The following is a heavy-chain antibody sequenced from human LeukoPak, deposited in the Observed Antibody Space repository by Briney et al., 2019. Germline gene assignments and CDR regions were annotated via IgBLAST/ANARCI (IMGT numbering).Heavy chain of an antibody. CDR2: LSSSSSYI. CDR1: GFTFSSYS. D-gene: IGHD3-22*01. Sequence: GGSLRLSCAASGFTFSSYSMNWVRQAPGKGLEWVSSLSSSSSYIYYADSVKGRFTISRDNSKNTLYLQMNSLRAEDTAVYYCAKDRGNTYYYDSSGYYLDYWGQGTLVTVSS. CDR3: AKDRGNTYYYDSSGYYLDY. V-gene: IGHV3-21*01. J-gene: IGHJ4*02.